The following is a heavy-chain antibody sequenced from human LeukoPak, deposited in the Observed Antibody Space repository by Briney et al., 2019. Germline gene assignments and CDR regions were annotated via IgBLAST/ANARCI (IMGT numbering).Heavy chain of an antibody. J-gene: IGHJ4*02. Sequence: SETLSLTCAVYGGSFSGYYWSWIRQPPGKGLEWIGEINHSGSTNYNPSLKSRVTISLDTSKNQFSLKLSSVTAADTAVYYCARSLGSGSYYIYWGQGTLVTVSS. V-gene: IGHV4-34*01. CDR1: GGSFSGYY. CDR2: INHSGST. D-gene: IGHD3-10*01. CDR3: ARSLGSGSYYIY.